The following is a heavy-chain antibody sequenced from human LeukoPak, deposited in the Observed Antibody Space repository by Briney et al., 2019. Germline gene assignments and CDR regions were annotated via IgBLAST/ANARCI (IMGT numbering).Heavy chain of an antibody. CDR2: IYTSGST. Sequence: SETLSLTCTVSGGSISSGSYYWSWIRQPAGKGLEWIGRIYTSGSTNYNPSLKDRLTISVDTSKNQFSLKLNSVTAADTAVYYCVRDETSKGDAFDIWGQGTMVTVSS. V-gene: IGHV4-61*02. CDR1: GGSISSGSYY. CDR3: VRDETSKGDAFDI. J-gene: IGHJ3*02.